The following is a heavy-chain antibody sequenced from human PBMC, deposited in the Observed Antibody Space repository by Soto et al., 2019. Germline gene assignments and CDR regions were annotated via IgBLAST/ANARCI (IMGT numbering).Heavy chain of an antibody. V-gene: IGHV1-18*04. J-gene: IGHJ6*02. D-gene: IGHD5-12*01. CDR3: AREVATGSYYYYYYGMDV. CDR2: ISAYNGNT. Sequence: ASVKVSCKASGYTFTSYGISWVRQAPGQGLEWMGWISAYNGNTNYAQKLQGRVTMTTDTSTSTAYMELRSLRSDDTAVYYCAREVATGSYYYYYYGMDVWGQGTTVTVSS. CDR1: GYTFTSYG.